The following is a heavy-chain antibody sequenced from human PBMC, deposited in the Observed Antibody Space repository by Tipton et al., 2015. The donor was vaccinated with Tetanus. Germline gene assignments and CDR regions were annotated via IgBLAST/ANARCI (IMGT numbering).Heavy chain of an antibody. CDR2: FYPGDSDT. CDR1: GYTFISYW. CDR3: ARLPKHYSASGST. V-gene: IGHV5-51*01. Sequence: QLVQSGAEVKRAGESLKISCKGFGYTFISYWIGWVRQTPGKGLEWMGIFYPGDSDTRYSPSFQGQVTISADKSISTAYLQWTSLKPSDSAIYFCARLPKHYSASGSTWGQGTLVTVSS. J-gene: IGHJ5*02. D-gene: IGHD3-10*01.